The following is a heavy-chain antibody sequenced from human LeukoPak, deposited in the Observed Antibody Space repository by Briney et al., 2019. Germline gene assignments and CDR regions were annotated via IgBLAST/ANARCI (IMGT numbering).Heavy chain of an antibody. Sequence: PGGSLRLSCAASGFTFSDYYMSWIRQAPGKGLEWVSYISSSGSTIYYADSVKGRFTISRDNAKNSLCLQMNSLRAEDTAVYYCARDRHYYDSSGYGDYWGQGTLVTVSS. D-gene: IGHD3-22*01. V-gene: IGHV3-11*01. J-gene: IGHJ4*02. CDR3: ARDRHYYDSSGYGDY. CDR1: GFTFSDYY. CDR2: ISSSGSTI.